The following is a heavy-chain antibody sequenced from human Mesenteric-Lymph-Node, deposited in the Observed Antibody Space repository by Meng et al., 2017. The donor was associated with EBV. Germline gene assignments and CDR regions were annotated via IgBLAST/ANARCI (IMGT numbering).Heavy chain of an antibody. CDR3: ARGERVRGEWYFDL. D-gene: IGHD3-10*01. CDR2: IYHGGST. CDR1: GGSISSSNL. Sequence: VQLQGSGPGLVRPSGTLSVTCVVSGGSISSSNLWGCVLQSPGKGLEWIGEIYHGGSTNYNPSLKSRVTMSVDKSQNQFSLKLTSVTAADRAIYYCARGERVRGEWYFDLWGRGTLVTVSS. J-gene: IGHJ2*01. V-gene: IGHV4-4*02.